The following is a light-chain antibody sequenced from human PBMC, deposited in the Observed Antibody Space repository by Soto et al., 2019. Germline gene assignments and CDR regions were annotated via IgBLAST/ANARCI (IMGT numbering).Light chain of an antibody. CDR2: AAS. Sequence: DIQMTQSPSSLSASVGDRITITCRASQSISRKLNWYQQRPGKAPNLLIYAASSLQSGVPSRFSGSGSGTGFTLTISSLQPEDFATYYCQQSFRRWTFGQGTKVEIK. J-gene: IGKJ1*01. CDR1: QSISRK. V-gene: IGKV1-39*01. CDR3: QQSFRRWT.